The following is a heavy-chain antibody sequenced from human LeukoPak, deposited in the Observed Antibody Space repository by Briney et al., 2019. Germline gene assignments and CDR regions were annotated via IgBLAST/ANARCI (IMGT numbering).Heavy chain of an antibody. J-gene: IGHJ4*02. CDR1: GGSISSGSYY. V-gene: IGHV4-61*02. D-gene: IGHD3-3*01. CDR3: ARGQGSFYELWSGYFGY. Sequence: SETLSHTCTVSGGSISSGSYYWSWIRQPAGKGLEWIGRIYTSGSTNYNPSLKSRVTISVDTSKNQFSLKLSSVTAADTAVYYFARGQGSFYELWSGYFGYWGQGTLVTVSS. CDR2: IYTSGST.